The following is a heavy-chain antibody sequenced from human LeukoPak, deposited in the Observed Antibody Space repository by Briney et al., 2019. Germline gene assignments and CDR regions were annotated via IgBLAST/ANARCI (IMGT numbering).Heavy chain of an antibody. J-gene: IGHJ4*02. CDR1: GGSISSSSYY. V-gene: IGHV4-39*01. CDR2: IYYSGST. CDR3: ARLTIYASGEDS. D-gene: IGHD2/OR15-2a*01. Sequence: PSETLSLTCTVSGGSISSSSYYWGWIRQPPGKGLEWVGSIYYSGSTYYDPSLKSRVTISVDTSKNQFSLKLSSVTAADTAVYYCARLTIYASGEDSWGQGTLVTVSS.